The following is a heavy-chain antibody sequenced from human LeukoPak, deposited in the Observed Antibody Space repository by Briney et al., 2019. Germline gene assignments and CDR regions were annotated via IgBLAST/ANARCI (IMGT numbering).Heavy chain of an antibody. CDR2: ISGSCGIT. V-gene: IGHV3-23*01. Sequence: GGSLRLSCAASVFTFSNYAMSGVRQAPGGGLECVSDISGSCGITCYADSVKSQFTISRDNAKNTLYLQMNSLRAEDTAVYYCAIDGGQWLPITGIDYWGQGTLVTVSS. CDR1: VFTFSNYA. D-gene: IGHD3-22*01. J-gene: IGHJ4*02. CDR3: AIDGGQWLPITGIDY.